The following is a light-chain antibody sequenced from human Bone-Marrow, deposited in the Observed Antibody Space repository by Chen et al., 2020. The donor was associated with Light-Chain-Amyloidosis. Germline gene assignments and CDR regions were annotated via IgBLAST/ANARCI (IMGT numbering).Light chain of an antibody. CDR1: QDIRND. Sequence: AIQLTQSPSSLSASVGDRVTISCRARQDIRNDLGWYQQKPGKAPKLLIYDAFVLHSGVPSRFSGSASGPVITLTISSLQHEGFTTYCCLTDYIYPLTYGGRTKVE. J-gene: IGKJ4*02. V-gene: IGKV1-6*01. CDR2: DAF. CDR3: LTDYIYPLT.